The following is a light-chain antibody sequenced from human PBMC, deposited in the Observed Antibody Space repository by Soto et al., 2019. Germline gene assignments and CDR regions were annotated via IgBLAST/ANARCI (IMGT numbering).Light chain of an antibody. CDR2: AAS. CDR3: QQSNSSPYT. V-gene: IGKV1-39*01. J-gene: IGKJ2*01. CDR1: KSISSY. Sequence: DIQMTQSPSSRSASVGDRVNITCRASKSISSYLNWYQHKPGTAPKLLIYAASRLQSGVPSRFTGSGSRTDFTLTISSLQPEDFATYFCQQSNSSPYTFGQGTRLEIK.